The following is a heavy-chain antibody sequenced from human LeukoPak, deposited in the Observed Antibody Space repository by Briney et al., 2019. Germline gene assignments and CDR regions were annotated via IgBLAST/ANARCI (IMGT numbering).Heavy chain of an antibody. V-gene: IGHV1-18*01. Sequence: GASVTVSCKASGYTFTSYGISWVRQAPGQGLEWMGWISAYNGNTNYAQKLQGRVTMTTDTSTSTAYMELRSLRSDDTAVYYCARVWYDILTGYHYNWFDPWGQGTLVTVSS. J-gene: IGHJ5*02. CDR2: ISAYNGNT. CDR3: ARVWYDILTGYHYNWFDP. D-gene: IGHD3-9*01. CDR1: GYTFTSYG.